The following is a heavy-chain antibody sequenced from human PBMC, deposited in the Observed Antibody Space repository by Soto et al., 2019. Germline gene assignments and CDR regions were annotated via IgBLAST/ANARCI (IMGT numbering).Heavy chain of an antibody. D-gene: IGHD2-15*01. CDR2: IYKSATT. CDR3: ARGRYCLTGRCFPNWFDS. J-gene: IGHJ5*01. Sequence: TSETLSLTCSVSGDSISTVDYFWAWIRQPPGQALEYIGYIYKSATTYYNPSFEGRVAISLDTSKSRFSLNVTSVTAADTAVYFCARGRYCLTGRCFPNWFDSWGQGTLVTVSS. CDR1: GDSISTVDYF. V-gene: IGHV4-30-4*01.